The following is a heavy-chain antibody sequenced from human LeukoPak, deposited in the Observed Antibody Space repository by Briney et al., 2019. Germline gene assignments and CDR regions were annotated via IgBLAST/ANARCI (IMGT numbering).Heavy chain of an antibody. CDR1: GFTFSSYA. V-gene: IGHV3-64D*06. CDR3: VKAAAVAAPHSFDY. D-gene: IGHD6-19*01. J-gene: IGHJ4*02. Sequence: GGSLRLSCSASGFTFSSYAMHWVRQAPGKGLEYVSAISSNGGSTYYADSVKGRFTISRDNSKNTLYLQMSSLRAEDTAVYYCVKAAAVAAPHSFDYWGQGTLATVS. CDR2: ISSNGGST.